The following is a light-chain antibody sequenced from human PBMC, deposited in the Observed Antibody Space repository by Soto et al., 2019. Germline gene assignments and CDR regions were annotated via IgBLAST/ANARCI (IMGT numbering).Light chain of an antibody. CDR2: GAS. CDR1: ETISTF. Sequence: DIQLTQSPSSLSASLGDSITITCRASETISTFLNWYQVQPGKAPRLLVYGASYLQGGVPVRFRASGSGTLFTLTIDNLQREDLASYFCQQFFSAVLTFGGGTRVDI. CDR3: QQFFSAVLT. J-gene: IGKJ4*01. V-gene: IGKV1-39*01.